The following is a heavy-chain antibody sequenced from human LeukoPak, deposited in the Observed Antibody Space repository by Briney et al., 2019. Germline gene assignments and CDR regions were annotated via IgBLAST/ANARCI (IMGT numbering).Heavy chain of an antibody. V-gene: IGHV1-2*02. CDR3: ARDRYDDSSGYYLCLGY. CDR1: GYTFTGYY. J-gene: IGHJ4*02. Sequence: ASVKVSCKASGYTFTGYYMHWVRQAPGQGLEWMGWINPNSGGTNYAQKFQGRVTMTRDMSISTAYMELSRLRSDDTAVYYCARDRYDDSSGYYLCLGYWGQGTLVTVSS. D-gene: IGHD3-22*01. CDR2: INPNSGGT.